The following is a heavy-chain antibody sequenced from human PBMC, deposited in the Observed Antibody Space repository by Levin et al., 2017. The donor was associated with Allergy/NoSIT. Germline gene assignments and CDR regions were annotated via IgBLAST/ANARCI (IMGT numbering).Heavy chain of an antibody. V-gene: IGHV5-51*01. J-gene: IGHJ4*02. CDR3: ARLSGSGSYYNRYFDY. CDR1: GYSFTNYW. CDR2: IYPGDSDT. Sequence: GGSLRLSCKGSGYSFTNYWIGWVRQMPGKGLEWMGIIYPGDSDTRYSPSFQGQVTISADKSISTAYLQWSSLKASDTAMYYCARLSGSGSYYNRYFDYWGQGTLVTVSS. D-gene: IGHD3-10*01.